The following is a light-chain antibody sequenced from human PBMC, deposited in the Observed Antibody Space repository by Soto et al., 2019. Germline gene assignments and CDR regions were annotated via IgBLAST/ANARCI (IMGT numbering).Light chain of an antibody. J-gene: IGKJ5*01. Sequence: EFALSQSPVTLSLSPGDRATLSCRASQSVSTYLAWYRQTPGHPPRLLIYDTSNRATGIPPRFSGSRSGTEFTLTISSLEPEDFAVYYCHQRNTFGQGTRLDIK. CDR1: QSVSTY. V-gene: IGKV3-11*01. CDR3: HQRNT. CDR2: DTS.